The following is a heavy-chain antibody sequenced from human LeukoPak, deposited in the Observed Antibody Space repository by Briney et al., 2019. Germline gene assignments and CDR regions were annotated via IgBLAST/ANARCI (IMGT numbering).Heavy chain of an antibody. J-gene: IGHJ4*02. CDR2: IIPILGIV. V-gene: IGHV1-69*04. CDR3: AREAIRLRLGELSLLGYFDY. D-gene: IGHD3-16*02. Sequence: SVKVSCKASGGTFSSYAISWVRQAPGQGLEWMGRIIPILGIVNYAQKFQGRVTITADKSTSTAYMELSSLRSEDTAVYYCAREAIRLRLGELSLLGYFDYWGQGTLVTVSS. CDR1: GGTFSSYA.